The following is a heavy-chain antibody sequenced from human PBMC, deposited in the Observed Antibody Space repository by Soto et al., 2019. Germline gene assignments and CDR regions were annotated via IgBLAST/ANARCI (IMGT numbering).Heavy chain of an antibody. Sequence: HPGGSLRLSCAASGFTFSGSAMHWVRQASGKGLEWVGRIRSKANSYATAYAASVKGRFTISRDDSKNTAYLQMNSLKTEDTAVYYCTRHDQNADYGGNSFDYWGQGTLVTVSS. CDR3: TRHDQNADYGGNSFDY. D-gene: IGHD4-17*01. CDR1: GFTFSGSA. V-gene: IGHV3-73*01. CDR2: IRSKANSYAT. J-gene: IGHJ4*02.